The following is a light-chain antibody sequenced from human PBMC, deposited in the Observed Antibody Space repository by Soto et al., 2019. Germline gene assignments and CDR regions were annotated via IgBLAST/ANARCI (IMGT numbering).Light chain of an antibody. CDR2: GAS. J-gene: IGKJ5*01. V-gene: IGKV3-15*01. Sequence: EIVMTHSPATLSVSPGEIATLFCRASHSVSNYLAWYQQKSGQAPRLLIYGASTRATGIPARFSGSGSGTEFTLTISSLQSEDFAVYYCQQYNNWPPITFGQGTRLEIK. CDR3: QQYNNWPPIT. CDR1: HSVSNY.